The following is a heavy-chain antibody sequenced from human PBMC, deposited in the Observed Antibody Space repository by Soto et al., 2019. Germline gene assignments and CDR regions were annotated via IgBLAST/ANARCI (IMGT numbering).Heavy chain of an antibody. V-gene: IGHV4-31*03. CDR3: ARDRGVVPAATGNWFDP. J-gene: IGHJ5*02. CDR1: GGSISSGGYY. D-gene: IGHD2-2*01. Sequence: SETLSLTCTVSGGSISSGGYYWSWIRQHPGKGPEWIGYIYYSGSTYYNPSLKSRVTISVDTSRNQFSLKLSSVTAADTAVYYCARDRGVVPAATGNWFDPWGQGTLVTVSS. CDR2: IYYSGST.